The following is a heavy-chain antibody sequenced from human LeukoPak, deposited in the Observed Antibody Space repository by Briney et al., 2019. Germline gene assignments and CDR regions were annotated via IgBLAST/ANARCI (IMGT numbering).Heavy chain of an antibody. Sequence: SETLSLTCTVSGGSISSYYWSWIRQPPGKGLEWIGYIYYSGSTNYNPSVKSRVTISVDTSKNQFSLKLSSVTAADTAVYYCARGTVPYYYYYGMDVWGQGTTVTVSS. V-gene: IGHV4-59*01. CDR2: IYYSGST. CDR1: GGSISSYY. D-gene: IGHD4-17*01. CDR3: ARGTVPYYYYYGMDV. J-gene: IGHJ6*02.